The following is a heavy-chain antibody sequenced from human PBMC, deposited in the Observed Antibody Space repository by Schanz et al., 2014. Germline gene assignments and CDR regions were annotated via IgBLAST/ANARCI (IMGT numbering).Heavy chain of an antibody. D-gene: IGHD6-6*01. V-gene: IGHV3-11*01. CDR3: ATSYSSSSYFYVMDV. CDR1: GFIFSDHY. Sequence: QVQLVESGGGLVKPGGSLRLSCVVSGFIFSDHYMSWIRQAPGKGLEWISYISSGSSTIHYADSVKGRFTISRGNAKNSLFLQMNSLRAEDTAIYYCATSYSSSSYFYVMDVWGQGTTVTVSS. J-gene: IGHJ6*02. CDR2: ISSGSSTI.